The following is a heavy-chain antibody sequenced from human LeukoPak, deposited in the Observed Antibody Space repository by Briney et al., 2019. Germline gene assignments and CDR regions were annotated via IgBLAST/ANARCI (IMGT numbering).Heavy chain of an antibody. D-gene: IGHD5-12*01. J-gene: IGHJ4*02. Sequence: GALRLSCAASGFTFRSYAMSWVRQAPGKGLEWVSSISNSGGRTFYTDSVKGRFTISRDNSKITLYLQMNSLRAEDTAVYYCAKSYNGYESKPDYWGQGTLVTVSS. CDR3: AKSYNGYESKPDY. V-gene: IGHV3-23*01. CDR2: ISNSGGRT. CDR1: GFTFRSYA.